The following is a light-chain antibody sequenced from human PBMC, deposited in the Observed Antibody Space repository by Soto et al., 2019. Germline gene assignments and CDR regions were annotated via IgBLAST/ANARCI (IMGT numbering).Light chain of an antibody. Sequence: QSVLTQPASVSGSPGQSITISCTGTSSDVGSYTLVSWYQQHPGRVPKLMIYEGTKRPSGVSNRFSGSKSGNTASLTISGLQAEDDAYYYCCSHASSRSFVVFGGGTKATVL. J-gene: IGLJ2*01. V-gene: IGLV2-23*03. CDR2: EGT. CDR3: CSHASSRSFVV. CDR1: SSDVGSYTL.